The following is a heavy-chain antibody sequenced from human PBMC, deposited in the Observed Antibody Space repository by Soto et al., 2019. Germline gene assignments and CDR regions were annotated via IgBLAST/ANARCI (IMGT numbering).Heavy chain of an antibody. CDR2: INPIGGRT. J-gene: IGHJ4*02. CDR1: GFTFTNYY. Sequence: QVQLVQSGAEVKKPGASVKVSCKASGFTFTNYYMHWVRQAPGQGLEWMGMINPIGGRTTYAQKFQGRVTMTRDPSTSTGYMELSSLRSDDTAVYYCARGREGGILPWGYSAYDYWGQGTLVTVSS. CDR3: ARGREGGILPWGYSAYDY. V-gene: IGHV1-46*01. D-gene: IGHD5-12*01.